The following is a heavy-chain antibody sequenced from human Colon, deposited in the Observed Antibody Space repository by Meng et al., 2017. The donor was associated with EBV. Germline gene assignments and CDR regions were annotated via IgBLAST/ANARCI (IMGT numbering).Heavy chain of an antibody. J-gene: IGHJ4*02. CDR1: GDSISNNW. D-gene: IGHD4-17*01. Sequence: QLQLQASGTRLLKPSRSLSLTCAVSGDSISNNWWSCVRQPPGKGLELIGEIYHSGTTNYNPSLRSRVTISVDKSKNQFSLQLTSVTAADTAVYYCARNGDYNPGLYWGQGTLVTVSS. CDR3: ARNGDYNPGLY. CDR2: IYHSGTT. V-gene: IGHV4-4*02.